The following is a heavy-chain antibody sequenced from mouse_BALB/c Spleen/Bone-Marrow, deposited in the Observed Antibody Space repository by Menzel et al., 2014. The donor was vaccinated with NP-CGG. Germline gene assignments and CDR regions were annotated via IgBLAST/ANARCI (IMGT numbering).Heavy chain of an antibody. CDR3: ARDMGGILFDS. V-gene: IGHV7-3*02. J-gene: IGHJ2*01. D-gene: IGHD4-1*01. CDR1: GFTFTDYY. CDR2: IRNKAYGYTT. Sequence: EVQGVESGGGLVRTGGSLRLSCATSGFTFTDYYMNWVRQPPGKALEWLGFIRNKAYGYTTEYSASVKGRFTISRDNSQGILYLQMNSLRAEDSATYYCARDMGGILFDSWGQGTTLTVSS.